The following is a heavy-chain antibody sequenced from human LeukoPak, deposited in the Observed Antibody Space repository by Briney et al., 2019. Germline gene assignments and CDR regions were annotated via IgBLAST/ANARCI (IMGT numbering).Heavy chain of an antibody. J-gene: IGHJ5*02. CDR1: GGTFSSYA. Sequence: SVKVSCKASGGTFSSYAISWVRQAPGQGLEWMGGIIPTFGTANYAQKFQGRVTIAADESTSTAYMELSSLGSEDTAVYYCARGREAAAGTGNWFDPWGQGTLVTVSS. CDR2: IIPTFGTA. D-gene: IGHD6-13*01. CDR3: ARGREAAAGTGNWFDP. V-gene: IGHV1-69*13.